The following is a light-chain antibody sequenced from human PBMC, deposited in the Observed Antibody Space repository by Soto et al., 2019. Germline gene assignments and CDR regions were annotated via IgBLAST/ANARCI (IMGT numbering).Light chain of an antibody. V-gene: IGLV2-14*01. CDR2: EVS. J-gene: IGLJ3*02. CDR3: SSYTTTTRL. CDR1: SSDIGSNNY. Sequence: QSVLTQPASMSGSPGQSITISCTGTSSDIGSNNYVSWFQQRPGKAPTLIIYEVSNRPSGVSTHFSGSKSGNTASLTISGLLPEDEAEYYCSSYTTTTRLFGGGTELTVL.